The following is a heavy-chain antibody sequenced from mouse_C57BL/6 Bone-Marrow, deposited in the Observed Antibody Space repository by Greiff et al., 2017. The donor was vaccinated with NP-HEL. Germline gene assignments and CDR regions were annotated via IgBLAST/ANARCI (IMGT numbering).Heavy chain of an antibody. CDR1: GYTFTSYG. D-gene: IGHD1-1*01. CDR2: IYPRSGNT. J-gene: IGHJ1*03. CDR3: ASSYYGSSYWYFDV. V-gene: IGHV1-81*01. Sequence: VKLQESGAELARPGASVKLSCKASGYTFTSYGISWVKQRTGQGLEWIGEIYPRSGNTYYNEKFKGKATLTADKSSSTAYMELRSLTSEDSAVYFCASSYYGSSYWYFDVWGTGTTVTVSS.